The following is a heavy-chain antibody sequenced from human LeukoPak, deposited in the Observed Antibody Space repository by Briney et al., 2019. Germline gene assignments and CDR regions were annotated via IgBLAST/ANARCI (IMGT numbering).Heavy chain of an antibody. V-gene: IGHV4-59*08. Sequence: SETLSLTCTVSGGSISNYYWSWIRQPPGKGLEWIGYIYYSGSTNYNPSLKSRVTISVDTSKNQFSLKLSSVTAADTAVYYCASGREAQDYWGQGTLVTVSS. CDR1: GGSISNYY. CDR3: ASGREAQDY. CDR2: IYYSGST. J-gene: IGHJ4*02. D-gene: IGHD1-26*01.